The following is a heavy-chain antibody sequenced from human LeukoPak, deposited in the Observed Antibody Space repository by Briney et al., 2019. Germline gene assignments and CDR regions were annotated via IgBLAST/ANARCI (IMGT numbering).Heavy chain of an antibody. D-gene: IGHD1-26*01. V-gene: IGHV3-48*01. CDR2: ISSSGATM. CDR3: ARVRSGSHRCFDL. J-gene: IGHJ2*01. CDR1: GITFRTFS. Sequence: PGGSLRLSCEASGITFRTFSMNWVRQAPGKGREWVSYISSSGATMYYADSVKGRFTISRDNFENTLYLQMSSLRPEDTAIYYCARVRSGSHRCFDLWGRGTLVTVSS.